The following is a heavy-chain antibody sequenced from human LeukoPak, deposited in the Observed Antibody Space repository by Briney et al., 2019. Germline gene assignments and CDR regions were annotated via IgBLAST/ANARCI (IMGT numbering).Heavy chain of an antibody. J-gene: IGHJ4*02. CDR3: ARKGGRSIAARWAFDY. CDR2: ISYDGSNK. D-gene: IGHD6-6*01. Sequence: PGRSLRLSCAASGFTFSSYGMHWVRQAPGKGLEWVAVISYDGSNKYYADSVKGRFTISRDNSKNTLYLQMNSLRAEDTAVYYCARKGGRSIAARWAFDYWGQGTLVTVSS. V-gene: IGHV3-30*03. CDR1: GFTFSSYG.